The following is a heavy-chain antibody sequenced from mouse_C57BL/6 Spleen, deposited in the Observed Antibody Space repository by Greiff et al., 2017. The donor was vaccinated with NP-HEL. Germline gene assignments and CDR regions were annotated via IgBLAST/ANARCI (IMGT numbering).Heavy chain of an antibody. CDR2: INPNYGTT. J-gene: IGHJ2*01. CDR3: ARGDYGSSYGYFDY. V-gene: IGHV1-39*01. CDR1: GYSFTDYN. D-gene: IGHD1-1*01. Sequence: EVKLMESGPELVKPGASVKISCKASGYSFTDYNMNWVKQSNGKSLEWIGVINPNYGTTSYNQKFKGKATLTVDQSSSTAYMQLNSLTSEDSAVYYCARGDYGSSYGYFDYWGQGTTLTVSS.